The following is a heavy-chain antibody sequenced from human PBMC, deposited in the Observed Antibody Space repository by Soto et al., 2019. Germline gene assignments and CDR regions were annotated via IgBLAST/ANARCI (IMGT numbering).Heavy chain of an antibody. J-gene: IGHJ6*02. CDR2: ISYDGSNK. CDR1: GFTFSSYG. V-gene: IGHV3-30*18. Sequence: QVQLVESGGGVVQPGRSLRLSCAASGFTFSSYGMHWVRQAPGKGLEGVAVISYDGSNKYYADSVKGRFTISRDNSKNTLYLQMNSLRAEDTAVYYCAKGPTYYDFWSGYFYGMDVWGQGTTVTVSS. CDR3: AKGPTYYDFWSGYFYGMDV. D-gene: IGHD3-3*01.